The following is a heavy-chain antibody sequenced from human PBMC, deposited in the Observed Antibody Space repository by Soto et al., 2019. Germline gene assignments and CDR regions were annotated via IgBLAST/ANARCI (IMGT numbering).Heavy chain of an antibody. Sequence: QVQLVESGGGVVQPGRSLRLSCAASGFTFSSYAMHWVRQAPGKGLEWVAVISYDGSNKYYADSVKGRFTISRDNSKNTLYLQMNSRRAEDTAVYYCARAAGYSSSSASLDYWGQGTLVTVSS. CDR1: GFTFSSYA. V-gene: IGHV3-30-3*01. J-gene: IGHJ4*02. CDR2: ISYDGSNK. D-gene: IGHD6-13*01. CDR3: ARAAGYSSSSASLDY.